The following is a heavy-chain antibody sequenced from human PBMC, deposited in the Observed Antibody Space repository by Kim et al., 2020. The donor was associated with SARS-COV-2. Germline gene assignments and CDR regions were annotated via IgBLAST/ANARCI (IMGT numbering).Heavy chain of an antibody. CDR2: ICGSGVST. D-gene: IGHD6-13*01. J-gene: IGHJ4*02. CDR3: AKDEQQPVRGDY. CDR1: GFTFSSYA. Sequence: GGSLRLSCAASGFTFSSYAMSWVRQAPGKGLEWISAICGSGVSTYYADSVKGRFTISRDNSKNTLYLQMNSLRAEDTAVYYCAKDEQQPVRGDYWGQGTLVTVSS. V-gene: IGHV3-23*01.